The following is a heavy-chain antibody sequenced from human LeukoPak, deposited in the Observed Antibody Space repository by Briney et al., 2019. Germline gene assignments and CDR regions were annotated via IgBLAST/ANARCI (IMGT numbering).Heavy chain of an antibody. CDR1: GGSFNAYY. CDR2: INHSGST. Sequence: PSETLSLTCAVYGGSFNAYYWSWIRQPPGKGLEWIGEINHSGSTNYNSSLRSRVTISVDTSKNQFSLKLSSVTAADTAIYYCARATLQLELRPFDYWGQGTLVTVSS. D-gene: IGHD1-1*01. CDR3: ARATLQLELRPFDY. J-gene: IGHJ4*02. V-gene: IGHV4-34*01.